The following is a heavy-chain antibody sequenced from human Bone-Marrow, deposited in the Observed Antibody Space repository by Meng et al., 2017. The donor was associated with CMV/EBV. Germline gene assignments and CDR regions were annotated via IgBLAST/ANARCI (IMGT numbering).Heavy chain of an antibody. J-gene: IGHJ4*02. D-gene: IGHD2-2*01. V-gene: IGHV1-18*01. CDR1: GYIFTSYG. CDR3: ARGREYQLLSFDD. Sequence: ASVKVSCKTSGYIFTSYGINWVRQAPGQGLEWMGWISAYNGNTNYAQKLQGRVTMTTDTSTSTAYMELRSLRSDDTAVYYCARGREYQLLSFDDWGQGTLVTVSS. CDR2: ISAYNGNT.